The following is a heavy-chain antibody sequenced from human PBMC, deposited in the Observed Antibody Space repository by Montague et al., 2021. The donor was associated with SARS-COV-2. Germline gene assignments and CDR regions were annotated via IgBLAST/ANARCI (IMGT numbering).Heavy chain of an antibody. CDR1: GVSVTDYY. J-gene: IGHJ4*02. Sequence: SETLSLTCTVSGVSVTDYYWSWIRRPPGKGLEWVGDVLYNKGTNFNPSLKSRVAISVDTSKNQFSLRLTSVTAADTAFYHCVRHPHYDGLYVAPDFWVPGALVTVSS. CDR3: VRHPHYDGLYVAPDF. CDR2: VLYNKGT. V-gene: IGHV4-59*08. D-gene: IGHD3-16*01.